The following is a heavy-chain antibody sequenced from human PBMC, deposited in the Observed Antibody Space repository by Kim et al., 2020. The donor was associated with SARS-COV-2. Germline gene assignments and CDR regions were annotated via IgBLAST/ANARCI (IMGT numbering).Heavy chain of an antibody. D-gene: IGHD1-26*01. V-gene: IGHV3-23*01. CDR3: AKGTKGSGTYYFDY. Sequence: AESGQGRFTISSDNSKHTLYLQMNVLRAEDTAVYYCAKGTKGSGTYYFDYWGQGAPVTVSS. J-gene: IGHJ4*02.